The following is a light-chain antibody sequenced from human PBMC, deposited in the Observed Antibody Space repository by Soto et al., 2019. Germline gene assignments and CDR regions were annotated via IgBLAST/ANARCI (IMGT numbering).Light chain of an antibody. CDR3: QQYDNSPLT. CDR2: GAS. J-gene: IGKJ1*01. CDR1: QSVSSSY. V-gene: IGKV3-20*01. Sequence: EIVLTQSPGTLSLSPGERATLSCRASQSVSSSYLAWYQQKPGQAPRLLIYGASSRATGIPDRFSGSGSGTDFTLTISRLEPEDFAVYYCQQYDNSPLTFGQGTKVEIK.